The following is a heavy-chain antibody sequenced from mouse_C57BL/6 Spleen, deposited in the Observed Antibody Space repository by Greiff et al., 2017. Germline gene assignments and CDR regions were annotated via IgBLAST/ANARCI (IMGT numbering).Heavy chain of an antibody. CDR1: GYTFTDYN. CDR3: APRGGNYGAWFAY. CDR2: INPNNGGT. D-gene: IGHD2-1*01. J-gene: IGHJ3*01. Sequence: EVPLQQSGPELVKPGASVKMSCKASGYTFTDYNMHWVKQSHGTSLEWIGYINPNNGGTSYNQKFKGKATLTVNKSSSTAYMELRSLTSEDSAVYDCAPRGGNYGAWFAYWGQGTLVTVSA. V-gene: IGHV1-22*01.